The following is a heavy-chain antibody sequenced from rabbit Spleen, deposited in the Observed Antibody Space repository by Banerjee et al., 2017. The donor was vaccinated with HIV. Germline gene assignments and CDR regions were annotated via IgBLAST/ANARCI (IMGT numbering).Heavy chain of an antibody. CDR3: ARDLVAVIGWNFNL. J-gene: IGHJ4*01. D-gene: IGHD1-1*01. Sequence: QQLVESGGGLVKPGASLTLTCTASGFSFSSGYDMCWVRQAPGKGLEWIGCIVTGKSVYASWAKGRFIMSRTSSTTVTLQMTSLTDADTATYFCARDLVAVIGWNFNLWGPGTLVTVS. V-gene: IGHV1S40*01. CDR2: IVTGKS. CDR1: GFSFSSGYD.